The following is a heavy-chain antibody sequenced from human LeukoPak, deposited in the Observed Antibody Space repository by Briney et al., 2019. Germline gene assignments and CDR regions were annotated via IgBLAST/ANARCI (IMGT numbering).Heavy chain of an antibody. V-gene: IGHV3-21*01. J-gene: IGHJ3*02. D-gene: IGHD3-10*01. CDR3: ASPVVRGVGLMGAFDI. CDR2: ISSSSSYI. CDR1: GFTFSSYS. Sequence: GGSLRLSCAASGFTFSSYSMNWVRQAPGKGLEWVSSISSSSSYIYYADSVKGRFTISRDNAKNSLYLQMNSLRAEDTAVYYCASPVVRGVGLMGAFDIWGQGTMVTVSS.